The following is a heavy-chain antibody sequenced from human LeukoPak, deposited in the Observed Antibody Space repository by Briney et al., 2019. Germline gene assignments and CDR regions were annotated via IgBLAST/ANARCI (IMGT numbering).Heavy chain of an antibody. Sequence: ASVKVSCKASGYTFTSYGISWVRQAPGQGLEWMGWISAYNGNTNYAQKLQGRVTMTTDTSTSTAYMELRSLRSDDTAVYYCAGSPSPNYYDSSGYYSHYYYYYMDVWGKGTTVTVSS. CDR1: GYTFTSYG. J-gene: IGHJ6*03. V-gene: IGHV1-18*01. CDR2: ISAYNGNT. CDR3: AGSPSPNYYDSSGYYSHYYYYYMDV. D-gene: IGHD3-22*01.